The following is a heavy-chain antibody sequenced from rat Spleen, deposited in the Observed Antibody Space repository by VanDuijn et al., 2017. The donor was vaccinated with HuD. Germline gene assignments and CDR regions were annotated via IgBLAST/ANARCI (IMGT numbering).Heavy chain of an antibody. J-gene: IGHJ4*01. CDR2: IWAGGST. CDR3: ARHPTTVAYYYVMDA. Sequence: QVQLKESGPGLMQPSETLSLTCTVSGFSLTSNGVGWVRQPLGKGLVWMGTIWAGGSTNYNSAVQSRLSISRDTSKSQVFLKMNSLQPEDTGTYYCARHPTTVAYYYVMDAWGQGASVTVSS. CDR1: GFSLTSNG. D-gene: IGHD1-1*01. V-gene: IGHV2-72*01.